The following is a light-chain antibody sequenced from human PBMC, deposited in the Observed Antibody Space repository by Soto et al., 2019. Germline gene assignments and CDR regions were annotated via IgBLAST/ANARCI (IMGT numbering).Light chain of an antibody. CDR1: SSDIGAYNY. Sequence: QSALTQPASVSGSPGQSITISCTGTSSDIGAYNYVSWYQQHPGKAPKLMIYAVTDRPSGVSSRFSGSKSANTASLTISGRQAEDEADYYCSSYTSSSTLFGTGTKLTVL. V-gene: IGLV2-14*01. CDR3: SSYTSSSTL. J-gene: IGLJ1*01. CDR2: AVT.